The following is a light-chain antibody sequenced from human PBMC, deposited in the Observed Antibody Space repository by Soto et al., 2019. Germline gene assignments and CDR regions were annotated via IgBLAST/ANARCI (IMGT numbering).Light chain of an antibody. J-gene: IGKJ2*01. Sequence: EIVLTQSPGTLSLSPGERATLSCRASQSVSSSYLAWYQQKPGQAPRLLIYGVSSRATGIPDRFSGSGSGTDFTLTISRLEPEDFAVYYCQQYDSSWYTFGQGTKLEIK. CDR2: GVS. CDR1: QSVSSSY. V-gene: IGKV3-20*01. CDR3: QQYDSSWYT.